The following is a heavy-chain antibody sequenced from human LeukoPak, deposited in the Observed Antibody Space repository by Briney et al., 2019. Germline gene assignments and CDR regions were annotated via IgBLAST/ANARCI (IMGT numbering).Heavy chain of an antibody. V-gene: IGHV1-2*02. CDR2: INPNSGGT. CDR1: GYTFTSYD. Sequence: GASVKVSCKASGYTFTSYDINWVRQATGQGLEWMGWINPNSGGTNYAQKFQGRVTMTRDTSISTAYMELSRLRSDDTAVYYCATTTFYYYYGMDVWGQGTTVTVSS. D-gene: IGHD2-2*01. J-gene: IGHJ6*02. CDR3: ATTTFYYYYGMDV.